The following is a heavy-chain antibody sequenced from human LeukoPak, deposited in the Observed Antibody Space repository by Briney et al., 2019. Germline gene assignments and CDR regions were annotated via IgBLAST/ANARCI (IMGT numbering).Heavy chain of an antibody. J-gene: IGHJ6*02. D-gene: IGHD3-3*01. Sequence: SVKVSCKASGGTFSSYAISRVRQAPGQGLEWMGRIIPILGIANYAQKFQGRVTITADKSTSTAYMELSSLRSEDTAVYYCAMEYYDFWSGYPLGYGMDVWGQGTTVTVSS. CDR3: AMEYYDFWSGYPLGYGMDV. V-gene: IGHV1-69*04. CDR1: GGTFSSYA. CDR2: IIPILGIA.